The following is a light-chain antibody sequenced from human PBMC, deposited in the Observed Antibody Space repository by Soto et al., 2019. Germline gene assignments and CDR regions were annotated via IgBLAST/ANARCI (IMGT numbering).Light chain of an antibody. CDR1: SSNFGAGYD. Sequence: QSALTQPPSVSGAPGQTVTNSCSGTSSNFGAGYDAHWYQQLPGTAPKLLIYANSNRPSGVPDRFSGSKSGTSASLAITGLQAEDEADYYCQSYDNSLSGSRVFGGGTKVTVL. CDR3: QSYDNSLSGSRV. J-gene: IGLJ3*02. V-gene: IGLV1-40*01. CDR2: ANS.